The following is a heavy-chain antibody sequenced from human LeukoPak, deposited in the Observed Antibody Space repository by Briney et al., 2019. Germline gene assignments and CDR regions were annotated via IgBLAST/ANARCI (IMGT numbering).Heavy chain of an antibody. CDR1: GYTFNTYG. J-gene: IGHJ5*02. CDR3: ARDGRQRVPLNWFDP. D-gene: IGHD6-25*01. Sequence: ASVKVSCKASGYTFNTYGINWVRQAPGQGLEWMGWISAYNGNTNYAQNFQGRVTLTTDTSTSMAYMELTGRRSDDTAVYYCARDGRQRVPLNWFDPWGQGTLVTVSS. CDR2: ISAYNGNT. V-gene: IGHV1-18*04.